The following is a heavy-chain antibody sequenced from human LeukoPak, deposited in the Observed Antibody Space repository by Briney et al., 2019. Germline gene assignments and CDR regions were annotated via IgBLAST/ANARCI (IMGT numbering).Heavy chain of an antibody. CDR3: AREPVTGSVY. V-gene: IGHV3-21*01. D-gene: IGHD4-17*01. CDR2: ISSTGSYI. CDR1: GFTFSTYS. Sequence: GGSLRLSCAASGFTFSTYSMNWVRQAPANGLEWVSSISSTGSYIYYADSVKGRFTISRDNAKNSLYLQMNSLRGEDTAVYYCAREPVTGSVYWGQGTLVTVSS. J-gene: IGHJ4*02.